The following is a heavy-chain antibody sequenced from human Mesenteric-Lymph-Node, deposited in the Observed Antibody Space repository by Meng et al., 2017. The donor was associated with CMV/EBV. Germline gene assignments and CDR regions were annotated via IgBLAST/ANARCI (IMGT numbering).Heavy chain of an antibody. V-gene: IGHV1-2*02. D-gene: IGHD1-26*01. Sequence: ASVKVSCKASGYTFFGYYIHWVRLAPGQGLEWMGYINPNNGDTKYAQNFQGRVTMTRDTSINTAYMELSRLTSDDTAVYYCASGGSYQSEGGAFDIWGQGTMVTVSS. J-gene: IGHJ3*02. CDR3: ASGGSYQSEGGAFDI. CDR1: GYTFFGYY. CDR2: INPNNGDT.